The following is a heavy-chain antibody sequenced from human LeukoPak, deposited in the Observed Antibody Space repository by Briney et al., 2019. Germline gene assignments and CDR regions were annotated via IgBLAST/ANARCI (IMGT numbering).Heavy chain of an antibody. CDR3: ATAPAAADSF. D-gene: IGHD6-13*01. V-gene: IGHV3-7*01. Sequence: PGGSPRLSCAASGFTFTDFWVTWVRQAPGKGLEWVANINRVGSAKTYVDSVKGRFIISRDNAKNSVYLRMSSLRAEDTAVYYCATAPAAADSFWGQGTLVAVSS. CDR1: GFTFTDFW. CDR2: INRVGSAK. J-gene: IGHJ4*02.